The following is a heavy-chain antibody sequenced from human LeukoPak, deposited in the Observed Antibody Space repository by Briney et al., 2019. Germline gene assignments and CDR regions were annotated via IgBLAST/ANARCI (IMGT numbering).Heavy chain of an antibody. CDR2: ISWNSGAI. D-gene: IGHD2-15*01. CDR1: GFSFADYA. V-gene: IGHV3-9*01. J-gene: IGHJ4*02. Sequence: GRSLRLSCASSGFSFADYAIHWVRQAPGKGLEWVSGISWNSGAINYADSVKGRFTISRDNSKNSLYLQMNSLRPEDTAIYYCVKGFCDVSSCCSGMGPADYWGRGTLVSVSS. CDR3: VKGFCDVSSCCSGMGPADY.